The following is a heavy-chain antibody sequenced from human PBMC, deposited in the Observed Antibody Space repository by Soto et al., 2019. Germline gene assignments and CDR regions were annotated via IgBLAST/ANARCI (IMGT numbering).Heavy chain of an antibody. V-gene: IGHV1-69*06. CDR2: IIPIFGTA. CDR3: ASDMGGDSSGCICWYFDY. D-gene: IGHD3-22*01. J-gene: IGHJ4*02. Sequence: GASVKVSCKASGGTFSSYAISWVRQAPGQGLAWMGGIIPIFGTANYAQKFQGRVTITADKSTSTAYMELSSLRTEDTAVYYCASDMGGDSSGCICWYFDYWGQGTLVTVSS. CDR1: GGTFSSYA.